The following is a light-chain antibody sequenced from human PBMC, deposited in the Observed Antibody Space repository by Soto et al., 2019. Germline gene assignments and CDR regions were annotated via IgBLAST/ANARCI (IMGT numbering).Light chain of an antibody. CDR2: GAS. J-gene: IGKJ1*01. Sequence: EVVLTQSRATLSLSPGERASLSCRASQSVSTNLAWYQQKPGQAPSLLIYGASTRATGIPARFSGSGSATEFTLTISSLQSEDFAVYYCQQYNDWPPWTFGQGTKVEIK. V-gene: IGKV3D-15*01. CDR1: QSVSTN. CDR3: QQYNDWPPWT.